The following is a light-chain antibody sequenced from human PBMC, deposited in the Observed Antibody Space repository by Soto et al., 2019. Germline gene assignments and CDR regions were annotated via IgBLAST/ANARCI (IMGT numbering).Light chain of an antibody. Sequence: QSVLTQPPSVSGAPGPRVTISCTGSSSHIGAGYAVHWYQQLPGTAPKLLIYGNSNRPSGVPDRFSGSKSGTSASLAITGLQGEDEADYACQSYERSLSGLVFGGGTKLTVL. J-gene: IGLJ3*02. CDR1: SSHIGAGYA. CDR2: GNS. V-gene: IGLV1-40*01. CDR3: QSYERSLSGLV.